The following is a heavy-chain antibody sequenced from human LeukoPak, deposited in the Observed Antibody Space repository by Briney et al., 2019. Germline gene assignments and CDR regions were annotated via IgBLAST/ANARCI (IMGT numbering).Heavy chain of an antibody. CDR2: INPNSGGT. CDR3: ARGATSTIFEPSTYYYYMDV. D-gene: IGHD3-3*01. Sequence: GASVKVSCKASGYTFTGYYMHWVRQAPGQGLEWMGWINPNSGGTNYAQKFQGRVTMTRDTSISTAYMELSRLRSDDTAVYYCARGATSTIFEPSTYYYYMDVWGKGTTVTVSS. V-gene: IGHV1-2*02. CDR1: GYTFTGYY. J-gene: IGHJ6*03.